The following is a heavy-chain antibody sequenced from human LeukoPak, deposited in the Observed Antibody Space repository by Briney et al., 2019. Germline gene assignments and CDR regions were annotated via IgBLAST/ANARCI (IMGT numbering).Heavy chain of an antibody. CDR3: ARESYSGYVRWFDP. J-gene: IGHJ5*02. CDR1: GCSFSAYY. CDR2: INPNTGGT. D-gene: IGHD5-12*01. V-gene: IGHV1-2*02. Sequence: ASVKVSCKASGCSFSAYYIHWVRQAPGQGLEWMGWINPNTGGTHFEQKFQGRVTMTRDTSISTAYMELTRLTSDDTAVYYCARESYSGYVRWFDPWGQGTLVTVSS.